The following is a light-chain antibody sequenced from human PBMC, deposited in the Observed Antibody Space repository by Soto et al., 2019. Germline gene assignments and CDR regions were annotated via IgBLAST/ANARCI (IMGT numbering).Light chain of an antibody. V-gene: IGKV3-20*01. Sequence: EIVLTQSPGTLSLSPGERATLSCRASQSLSSTYLAWYQQKPGQAPRLLIYGASSRATGIPDRFIGSGSATDFTLTISRLETEDFAVYHCQQYGNSPPTFGGGTKVEL. CDR1: QSLSSTY. CDR2: GAS. J-gene: IGKJ4*01. CDR3: QQYGNSPPT.